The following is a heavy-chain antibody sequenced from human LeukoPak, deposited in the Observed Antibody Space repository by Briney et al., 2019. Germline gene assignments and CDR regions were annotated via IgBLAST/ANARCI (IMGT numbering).Heavy chain of an antibody. V-gene: IGHV1-8*03. CDR2: MNPNSGNT. CDR1: GYTFTSYD. CDR3: ARGRRPGDWFDP. Sequence: GASVKVSCKASGYTFTSYDINWVRQATGQGLEWMGWMNPNSGNTDYAQNLRGRGTITRNTSISTYYMELSSLRSEDTAVYYCARGRRPGDWFDPWGQGTLVTVSS. D-gene: IGHD5-24*01. J-gene: IGHJ5*02.